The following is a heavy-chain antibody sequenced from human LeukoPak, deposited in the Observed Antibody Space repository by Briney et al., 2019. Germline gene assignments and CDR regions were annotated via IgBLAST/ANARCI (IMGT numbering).Heavy chain of an antibody. CDR1: GFTFSNAW. CDR2: IKSKSDGGTT. J-gene: IGHJ4*02. V-gene: IGHV3-15*01. Sequence: PGGSLRLSCAASGFTFSNAWMSWVRQAPGKGLEWVGRIKSKSDGGTTDYAAPVKGRFTISRDDSKDTLYLQMNSLKTEDTALYYCTTDRDTEATSFDNWGQGSPVTVSS. CDR3: TTDRDTEATSFDN. D-gene: IGHD5-12*01.